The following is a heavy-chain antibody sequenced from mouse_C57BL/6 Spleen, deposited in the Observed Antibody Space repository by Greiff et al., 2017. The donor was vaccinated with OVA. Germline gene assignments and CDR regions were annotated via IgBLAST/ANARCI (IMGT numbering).Heavy chain of an antibody. D-gene: IGHD2-4*01. V-gene: IGHV1-15*01. J-gene: IGHJ2*01. CDR1: GYTFTDYE. CDR3: TRSKPYDYHFDY. Sequence: QVQLQQSGAELVRPGASVTLSCKASGYTFTDYEMHWVKQTPVHGLEWIGAIDPETGGTAYNQKFKGKAILTADKSSSTAYMELRSLTSEDSAVYYCTRSKPYDYHFDYWGQGTTLTVSS. CDR2: IDPETGGT.